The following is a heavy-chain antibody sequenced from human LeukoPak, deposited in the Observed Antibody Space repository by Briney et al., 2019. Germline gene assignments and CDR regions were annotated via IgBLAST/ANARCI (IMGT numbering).Heavy chain of an antibody. CDR2: TNSDGSST. CDR3: ARDPRAYIFRHYNWFDP. Sequence: GGSLRLSCAASGFTFSSYWMHWVRQAPGKGLVWVSRTNSDGSSTSYADSVKGRFTISRDNAKNTLYLQMNSLRAEDTAVYYCARDPRAYIFRHYNWFDPWGQGTLVTVSS. D-gene: IGHD3-9*01. J-gene: IGHJ5*02. CDR1: GFTFSSYW. V-gene: IGHV3-74*01.